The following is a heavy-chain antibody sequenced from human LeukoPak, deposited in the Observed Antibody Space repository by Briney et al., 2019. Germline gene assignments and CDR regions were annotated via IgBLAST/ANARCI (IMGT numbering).Heavy chain of an antibody. CDR3: ARAGGPPTAMGFDP. J-gene: IGHJ5*02. V-gene: IGHV3-74*01. Sequence: GGSLRLSCAASGFTFSNSRMHWVRQTPGKGPVWVSCINTDGNIMRYADSVKGRFTISRDNAKNTLYLQMNSLRVEDTAVYYCARAGGPPTAMGFDPWGQGSLVSVS. CDR2: INTDGNIM. D-gene: IGHD2-2*01. CDR1: GFTFSNSR.